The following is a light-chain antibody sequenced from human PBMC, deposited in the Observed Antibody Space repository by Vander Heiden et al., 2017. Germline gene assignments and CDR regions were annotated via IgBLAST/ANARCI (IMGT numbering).Light chain of an antibody. CDR1: QSISSW. Sequence: DIQMTQSPPTLSASVGDTVTITCRASQSISSWWAWYQQRPGKAPKLLIYKASSLESGVPSRFSGSGSGTEFTLTISSLQPDDFATYYCQQYNSYPLTFGGATKVEIK. V-gene: IGKV1-5*03. CDR2: KAS. CDR3: QQYNSYPLT. J-gene: IGKJ4*01.